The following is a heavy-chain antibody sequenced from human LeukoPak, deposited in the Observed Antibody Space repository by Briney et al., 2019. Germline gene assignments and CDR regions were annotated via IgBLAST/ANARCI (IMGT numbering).Heavy chain of an antibody. CDR3: ARDPTNTSGRYARSDY. Sequence: ASVKVSCKASGFTLTRYGITWVRQAPGQGLEWMGWISAYNGDTTYAQKLQGRVTMTRDPSTSTVYMELRSLSSDDTAVYYCARDPTNTSGRYARSDYWGQGTLVTVSS. V-gene: IGHV1-18*01. J-gene: IGHJ4*02. CDR2: ISAYNGDT. D-gene: IGHD6-19*01. CDR1: GFTLTRYG.